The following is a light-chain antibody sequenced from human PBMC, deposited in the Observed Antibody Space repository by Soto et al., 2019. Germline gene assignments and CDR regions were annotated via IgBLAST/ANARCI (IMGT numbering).Light chain of an antibody. CDR3: SSVTISSTYV. J-gene: IGLJ1*01. CDR1: TSDIGACNC. V-gene: IGLV2-14*01. Sequence: QSALTQPASVSGSPGQSITISCTGTTSDIGACNCVSWDQQHPGKAPKLMIYEVNNRPSGVSNRFSGSKSGNTASLTISGLQTEDEADYYCSSVTISSTYVFGTGTKLTVL. CDR2: EVN.